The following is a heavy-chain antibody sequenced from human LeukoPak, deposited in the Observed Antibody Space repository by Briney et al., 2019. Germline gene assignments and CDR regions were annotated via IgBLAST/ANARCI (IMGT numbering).Heavy chain of an antibody. V-gene: IGHV4-61*01. CDR3: ARDSEYAQGAFDI. J-gene: IGHJ3*02. CDR2: IYYSGST. CDR1: GGSISSNNYY. D-gene: IGHD2/OR15-2a*01. Sequence: SETLSLSCTVSGGSISSNNYYWSWIRQPPGKGLEWIGYIYYSGSTNYNPSLKSRVTISVDTSKNQFSLKLSSVTAADTAVYYCARDSEYAQGAFDIWGQGTMVTVSS.